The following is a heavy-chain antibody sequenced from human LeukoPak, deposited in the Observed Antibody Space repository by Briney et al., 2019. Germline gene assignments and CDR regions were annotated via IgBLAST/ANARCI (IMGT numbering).Heavy chain of an antibody. CDR1: GFTFSSYS. CDR3: ARRRSITIFGVVSFNFDY. D-gene: IGHD3-3*01. CDR2: ISSSSSYI. V-gene: IGHV3-21*01. J-gene: IGHJ4*02. Sequence: PGGSLRLSCAASGFTFSSYSMNWVRQAPGKGLEWVSSISSSSSYIYYADSVKGRFTISGDNAKNSLYLQMNSLRAEDTAVYYCARRRSITIFGVVSFNFDYWGQGTLVTVSS.